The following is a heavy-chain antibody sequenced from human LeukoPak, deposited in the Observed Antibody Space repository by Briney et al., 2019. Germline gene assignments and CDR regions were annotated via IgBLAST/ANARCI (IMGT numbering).Heavy chain of an antibody. D-gene: IGHD2/OR15-2a*01. CDR3: ARSTTPNENEYFEH. J-gene: IGHJ1*01. V-gene: IGHV1-2*02. CDR1: GYTFTGYY. Sequence: ASVKVSCKASGYTFTGYYMHWVRQAPGQGLEWMGWVNPNSGGTNYAQKFQGRVTMTRDTSISTVYVELSRLRSDDTAVYYCARSTTPNENEYFEHWGQGTLVTVSS. CDR2: VNPNSGGT.